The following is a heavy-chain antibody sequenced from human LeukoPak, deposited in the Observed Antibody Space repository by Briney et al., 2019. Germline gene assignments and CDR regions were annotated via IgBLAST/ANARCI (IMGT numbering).Heavy chain of an antibody. J-gene: IGHJ5*02. D-gene: IGHD3-10*01. Sequence: SETLSLTCTVSGGSISSSSYYWGWLRQPPGKGLEWIGSIYYSGSTYYNPSLKSRVTISVDTSKNQFSLKLSSVTAADTAVYYCARAGVRGVATLRSNWFDPWGQGTLVTVSS. CDR3: ARAGVRGVATLRSNWFDP. CDR2: IYYSGST. CDR1: GGSISSSSYY. V-gene: IGHV4-39*07.